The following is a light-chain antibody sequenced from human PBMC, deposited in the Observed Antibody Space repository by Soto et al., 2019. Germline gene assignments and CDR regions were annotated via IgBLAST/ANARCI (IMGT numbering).Light chain of an antibody. J-gene: IGKJ4*01. V-gene: IGKV1-33*01. CDR1: QDIRNY. CDR2: VAS. Sequence: DIQMTQSPSSLSASVGDRVTITCQASQDIRNYLNWYQQKPGKAPKVLIYVASNLETGVPSRFSGSGSGTYFTFTISSLQPEDIATYYCQQYDNLPLTFGGGTKVEIK. CDR3: QQYDNLPLT.